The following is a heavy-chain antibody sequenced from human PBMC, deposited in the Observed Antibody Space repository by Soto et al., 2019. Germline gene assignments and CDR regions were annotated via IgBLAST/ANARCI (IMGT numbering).Heavy chain of an antibody. CDR2: ITASGGRT. J-gene: IGHJ5*01. CDR3: AKDTRYADYVRWFDS. D-gene: IGHD4-17*01. CDR1: GFTFSSYA. Sequence: EVHLLESGGGLVQPGGSLRLYCTASGFTFSSYAMTWVRQAPGRGLEGVSGITASGGRTFYADSVKGRFTISRDNSRSTLYLQMNSLRAEDTAVYYCAKDTRYADYVRWFDSWGQGTLVTVSS. V-gene: IGHV3-23*01.